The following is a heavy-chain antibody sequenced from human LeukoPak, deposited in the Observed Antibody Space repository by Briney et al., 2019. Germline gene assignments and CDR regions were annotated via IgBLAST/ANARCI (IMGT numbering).Heavy chain of an antibody. CDR2: IYSGGST. V-gene: IGHV3-53*01. D-gene: IGHD3-10*01. CDR1: GFTVSSNY. Sequence: GGSLRLSCAASGFTVSSNYMSWVRRAPGKGLEWVSVIYSGGSTDYADSVKGRFAISRDNSKNMLYLQLNSLRAEDTAVHYCARVDYGSGSYFDYWGQGTLVTVSS. CDR3: ARVDYGSGSYFDY. J-gene: IGHJ4*02.